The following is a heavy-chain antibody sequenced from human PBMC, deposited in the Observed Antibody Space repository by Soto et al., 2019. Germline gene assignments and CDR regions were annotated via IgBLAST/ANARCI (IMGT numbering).Heavy chain of an antibody. J-gene: IGHJ6*02. CDR1: GFTFSSYS. D-gene: IGHD2-2*01. CDR2: ISSSSYI. Sequence: GGSLRLSCAASGFTFSSYSMNWVRQAPGKGLEWVSSISSSSYIYYADSVKGRFTISRDNAKNSLYLQMNSLRAEDTAVYYCAREGDYCSSTSCWHYYYGMGVWGQGTTVTVSS. CDR3: AREGDYCSSTSCWHYYYGMGV. V-gene: IGHV3-21*01.